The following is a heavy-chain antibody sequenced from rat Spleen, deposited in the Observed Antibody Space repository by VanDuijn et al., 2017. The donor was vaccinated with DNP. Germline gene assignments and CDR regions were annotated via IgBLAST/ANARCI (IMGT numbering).Heavy chain of an antibody. CDR2: IWSGGST. CDR3: TGVDTYPGLPFEY. V-gene: IGHV2-15*01. Sequence: QVQLKESGPGLVQPSQTLSLTCTVSGFSLSSFGVSWVRQPPGKGLEWIGAIWSGGSTDYTSVLKSRLSISRDTSKSQVFLKMNSLQTEDTAFYLCTGVDTYPGLPFEYWGQGVMVTVSS. D-gene: IGHD1-4*01. CDR1: GFSLSSFG. J-gene: IGHJ2*01.